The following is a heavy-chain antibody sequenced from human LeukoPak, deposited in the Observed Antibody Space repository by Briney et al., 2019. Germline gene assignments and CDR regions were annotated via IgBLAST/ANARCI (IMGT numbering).Heavy chain of an antibody. V-gene: IGHV4-59*01. CDR1: GGSISSYY. J-gene: IGHJ4*02. Sequence: SETLSLTCTVSGGSISSYYWSWIRQPPGKGLEWIGYIYYSGSTNYNPSLKSRVTISVDTSKNQFSLKLSSVTAADTAVYYCARGSYGSGSYYQTPYFDYWGQGTLVTVSS. CDR2: IYYSGST. CDR3: ARGSYGSGSYYQTPYFDY. D-gene: IGHD3-10*01.